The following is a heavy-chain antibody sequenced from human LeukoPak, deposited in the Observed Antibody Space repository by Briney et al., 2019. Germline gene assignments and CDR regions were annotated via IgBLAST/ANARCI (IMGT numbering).Heavy chain of an antibody. CDR2: ISGSGGST. V-gene: IGHV3-23*01. CDR3: AKPTGQWELLNG. CDR1: GLTVTNAW. J-gene: IGHJ4*02. D-gene: IGHD1-26*01. Sequence: GGSLRLSCAASGLTVTNAWMSWVRQAPGKGLEWVSAISGSGGSTYYADSVKGRFTISRDNSKNTLYLQMNSLRAEDTAVYYCAKPTGQWELLNGWGQGTLVTVSS.